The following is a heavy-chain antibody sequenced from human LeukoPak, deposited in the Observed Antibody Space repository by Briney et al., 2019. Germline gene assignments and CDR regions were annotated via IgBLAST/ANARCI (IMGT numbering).Heavy chain of an antibody. V-gene: IGHV3-73*01. Sequence: GGSLRLSCAASGFTFSGSAMHWVRQASGKGLEWVGRIRSKANSYATAYAASVKGRFTISRDDSKNTAYLQMNSLKTEDTAVYYCTAVGRILTGYQDAFDIRGQGTMVTVSS. CDR1: GFTFSGSA. CDR3: TAVGRILTGYQDAFDI. CDR2: IRSKANSYAT. J-gene: IGHJ3*02. D-gene: IGHD3-9*01.